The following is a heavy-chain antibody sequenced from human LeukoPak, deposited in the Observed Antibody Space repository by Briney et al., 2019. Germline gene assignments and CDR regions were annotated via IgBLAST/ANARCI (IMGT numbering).Heavy chain of an antibody. Sequence: GGSLRLSCAASGFTFSSYGMHWVRQAPGKGLEWVAVISYDGSNKYYADSVKGRFTISRDNSKNTLYLQMNSLRAEDTAVYYCAKSRGVVPAAPLGYWGQGTLVTVSS. CDR3: AKSRGVVPAAPLGY. CDR2: ISYDGSNK. CDR1: GFTFSSYG. V-gene: IGHV3-30*18. D-gene: IGHD2-2*01. J-gene: IGHJ4*02.